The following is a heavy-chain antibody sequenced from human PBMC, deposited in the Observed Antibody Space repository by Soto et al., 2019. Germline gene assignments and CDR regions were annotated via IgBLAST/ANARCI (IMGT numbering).Heavy chain of an antibody. CDR1: GGSFSGFF. V-gene: IGHV4-34*01. J-gene: IGHJ4*02. Sequence: SEPLSLTCAVSGGSFSGFFWGWIRQPPGKGLEWIGEVNHGGSTNYNPSLKSRVTISSDTSKNHFSLTLRSVTAADTAVYYCARAAVAAGGPFDKWGQGALVTVSS. CDR3: ARAAVAAGGPFDK. D-gene: IGHD2-15*01. CDR2: VNHGGST.